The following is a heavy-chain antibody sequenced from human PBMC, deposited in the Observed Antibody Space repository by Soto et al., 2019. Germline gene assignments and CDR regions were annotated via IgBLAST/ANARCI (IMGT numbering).Heavy chain of an antibody. CDR2: ISGSGGST. J-gene: IGHJ4*02. CDR1: GFTFSSYA. D-gene: IGHD3-10*01. V-gene: IGHV3-23*01. CDR3: AKGASYGSWSTYFDY. Sequence: LRPSCAASGFTFSSYAMSWVRQAPGQGLAWVSAISGSGGSTYYADSVKGRFTIPRDNSKNTLYLQMNILTAEDTAVYYGAKGASYGSWSTYFDYWGQGALVTVSS.